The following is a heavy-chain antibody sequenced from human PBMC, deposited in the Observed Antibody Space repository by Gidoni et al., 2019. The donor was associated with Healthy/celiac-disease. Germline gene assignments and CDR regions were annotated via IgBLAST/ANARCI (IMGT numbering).Heavy chain of an antibody. V-gene: IGHV3-33*01. J-gene: IGHJ4*02. Sequence: QVQLVESGGGVVQPGRSLRLYCAASGFTFSSYGMHWVRQAPGKGLEWVAVIWYDGSNKYYADSLKGRFTISRDNSKNTLYLQMNSLRAEDTAVYYCARDFSGSYYFDYWGQGTLVTVSS. D-gene: IGHD1-26*01. CDR2: IWYDGSNK. CDR1: GFTFSSYG. CDR3: ARDFSGSYYFDY.